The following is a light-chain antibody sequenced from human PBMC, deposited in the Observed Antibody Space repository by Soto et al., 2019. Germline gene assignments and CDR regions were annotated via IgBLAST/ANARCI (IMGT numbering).Light chain of an antibody. CDR1: QSVRSSQ. CDR3: QQYENWPPHT. J-gene: IGKJ2*01. V-gene: IGKV3-20*01. CDR2: STS. Sequence: EIVLTQSPATLSLSPGERATLSCRASQSVRSSQFAWYQHKPGQAPRLLIYSTSTRATGIPDWFSGSGSGTDFTLSISRLESEDFAVYYCQQYENWPPHTFGQGTKLEI.